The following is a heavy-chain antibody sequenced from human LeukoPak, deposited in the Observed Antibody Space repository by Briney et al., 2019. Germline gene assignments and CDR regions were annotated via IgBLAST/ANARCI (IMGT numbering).Heavy chain of an antibody. J-gene: IGHJ3*01. CDR3: ARGGGGTFDV. V-gene: IGHV4-59*01. Sequence: PSETLSLTCTVSGGSIGTYSWAWVRQPPGRGLEWIGYIHYSETTNYNPSLKSRLIISVDTSKNQFSLKLTSVTAADTAVYYCARGGGGTFDVWGQGTMVTFSS. CDR1: GGSIGTYS. CDR2: IHYSETT. D-gene: IGHD1-26*01.